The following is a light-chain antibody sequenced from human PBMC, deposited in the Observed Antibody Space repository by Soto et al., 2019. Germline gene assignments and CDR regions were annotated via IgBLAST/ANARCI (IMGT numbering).Light chain of an antibody. CDR1: QSVSSSY. Sequence: EIVLTQSPGTLSLSPGERATLSCKACQSVSSSYLAWYQQKPGQAPRLLIYGASSRATGIPDRFSGSGSGTDFTLTISRLEPEDFAVYYCQQYGSSLIFTFGPGTKVDIK. V-gene: IGKV3-20*01. CDR3: QQYGSSLIFT. CDR2: GAS. J-gene: IGKJ3*01.